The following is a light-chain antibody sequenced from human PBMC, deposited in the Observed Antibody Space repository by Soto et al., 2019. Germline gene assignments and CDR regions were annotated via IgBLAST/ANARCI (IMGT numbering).Light chain of an antibody. V-gene: IGKV1-39*01. CDR3: QQSYKILT. Sequence: DIQLTQSPGSLSASVGDRVTITCRASDNIGSNLNWYQHQTGTAPKLLIYAASSLQGGVPSRFSGSGYGTQFTLTISGLQTEDFATYYCQQSYKILTFGGGTKVDIK. CDR1: DNIGSN. CDR2: AAS. J-gene: IGKJ4*01.